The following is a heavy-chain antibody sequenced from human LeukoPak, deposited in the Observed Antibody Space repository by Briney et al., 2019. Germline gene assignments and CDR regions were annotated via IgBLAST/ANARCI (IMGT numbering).Heavy chain of an antibody. D-gene: IGHD3-10*01. Sequence: GGSLRLSCAASGFTFSSYAMHWVRQAPGKGLEYVSAISSNGGSTYYANSVKGRFTISRDNSKNTLYLQMGSLRAEDMAVYFCARDLGWFGELLPDYWGQGTLVSVSS. CDR1: GFTFSSYA. CDR2: ISSNGGST. J-gene: IGHJ4*02. V-gene: IGHV3-64*01. CDR3: ARDLGWFGELLPDY.